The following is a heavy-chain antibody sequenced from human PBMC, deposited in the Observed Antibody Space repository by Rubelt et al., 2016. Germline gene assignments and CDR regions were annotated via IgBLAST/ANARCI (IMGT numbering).Heavy chain of an antibody. Sequence: GGSISSYYWSWIRQPPGKGLEWIGYSSYSGSTNYNPSLKSRVTISVDTSKNQFSLKLSSVTATDTAVYYCARKATDDKWYPFDFWGQGTLVTVSS. D-gene: IGHD2-2*01. CDR3: ARKATDDKWYPFDF. CDR2: SSYSGST. CDR1: GGSISSYY. J-gene: IGHJ4*02. V-gene: IGHV4-59*08.